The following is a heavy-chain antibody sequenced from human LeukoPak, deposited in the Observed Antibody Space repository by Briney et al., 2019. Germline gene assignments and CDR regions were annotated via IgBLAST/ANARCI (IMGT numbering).Heavy chain of an antibody. J-gene: IGHJ3*02. CDR3: ATTVAGTSAFDI. V-gene: IGHV3-30*04. CDR2: ISYDGSNK. Sequence: GGSLRLSCAASGFTFSSYAMHWVRQAPGKGLEWVAVISYDGSNKYYADPVKGRFTISRDNSKNTLYLQMNSLRAEDTAVYYCATTVAGTSAFDIWGQGTMVTVFS. CDR1: GFTFSSYA. D-gene: IGHD6-19*01.